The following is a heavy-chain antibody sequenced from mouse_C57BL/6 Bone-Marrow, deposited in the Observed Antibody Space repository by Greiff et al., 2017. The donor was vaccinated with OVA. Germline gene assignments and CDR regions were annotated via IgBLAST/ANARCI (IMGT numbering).Heavy chain of an antibody. V-gene: IGHV5-12*01. Sequence: DVQLVESGGGLVQPGGSLKLSCAASGFTFSDYYMYWVRQTPEKRLEWVAYISNGGGSTYYPDTVKDRFTISRDNAKNTLYLQMSRLKSEDTAMYYCERQGNSNYGGYYAMDDWGKGTSVTVSS. CDR2: ISNGGGST. D-gene: IGHD2-5*01. J-gene: IGHJ4*01. CDR3: ERQGNSNYGGYYAMDD. CDR1: GFTFSDYY.